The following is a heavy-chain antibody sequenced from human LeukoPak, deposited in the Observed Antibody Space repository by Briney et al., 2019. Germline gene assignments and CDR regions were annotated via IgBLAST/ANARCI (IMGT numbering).Heavy chain of an antibody. J-gene: IGHJ2*01. CDR1: GYTFSNYG. Sequence: VSVTVSCKASGYTFSNYGISWVRQAPGQGLEWMGWISPYNGNTDYAQKLQGRVTMTTDTSTTTGYMELRSLRSDDTAVYYCARGWLQPYWYFDLWGRGSVVTVSS. V-gene: IGHV1-18*01. D-gene: IGHD5-24*01. CDR2: ISPYNGNT. CDR3: ARGWLQPYWYFDL.